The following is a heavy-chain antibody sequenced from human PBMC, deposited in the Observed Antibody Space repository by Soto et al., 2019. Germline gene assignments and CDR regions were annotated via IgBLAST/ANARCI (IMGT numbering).Heavy chain of an antibody. D-gene: IGHD2-8*01. CDR1: GFSFSDHY. V-gene: IGHV3-72*01. Sequence: GSLRLSCAASGFSFSDHYRDWVRQAPGKGLEWVGRARNKVSGYTTAYAASVEGRFAISRDDSKNSLYLQMSSLKAHDTAVYFCARLMGTSFDLWGQGTLVTVSS. CDR2: ARNKVSGYTT. J-gene: IGHJ4*02. CDR3: ARLMGTSFDL.